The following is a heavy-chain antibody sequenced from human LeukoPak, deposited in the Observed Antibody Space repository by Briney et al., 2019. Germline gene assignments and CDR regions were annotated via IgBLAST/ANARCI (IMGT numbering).Heavy chain of an antibody. CDR3: ARVGDWNDLVY. D-gene: IGHD1-1*01. CDR2: IYYTGST. CDR1: GGSIRPYY. J-gene: IGHJ4*02. Sequence: SSETLSLTCTVSGGSIRPYYWSWIRQPPGKGLEWIGYIYYTGSTNYNPSLKSRVTISVDTSKSQFSLELSSVTAADTAVYYCARVGDWNDLVYWGQGTLVTVSS. V-gene: IGHV4-59*01.